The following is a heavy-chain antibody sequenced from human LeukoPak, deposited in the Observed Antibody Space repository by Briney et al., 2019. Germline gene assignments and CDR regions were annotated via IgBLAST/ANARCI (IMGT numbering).Heavy chain of an antibody. CDR2: IYPGDSDT. V-gene: IGHV5-51*01. CDR3: ARRVAVAGGVDYFDY. Sequence: GESLKISCKGSGYSFTSYWIGWVRQMPGKGLEWMGIIYPGDSDTRYSPSFQGQVTISADKSISTAYLQWSSLKASDAAMYYCARRVAVAGGVDYFDYWGQGTLVTVSS. J-gene: IGHJ4*02. CDR1: GYSFTSYW. D-gene: IGHD6-19*01.